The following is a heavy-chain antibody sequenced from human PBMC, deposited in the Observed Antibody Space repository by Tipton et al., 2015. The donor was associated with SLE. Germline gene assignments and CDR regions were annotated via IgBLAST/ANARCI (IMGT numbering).Heavy chain of an antibody. Sequence: TLSLTCTVSGGSISSGGYYWSWIRQHPGKGLEWIGYIYYSGSTYYNPSLKSRVTISVDTSKNQFSLKLTSVTAADTAIYYCARGGEYGSSWHPRNYYYMDVWGKGTTVTVSS. CDR2: IYYSGST. CDR3: ARGGEYGSSWHPRNYYYMDV. D-gene: IGHD6-13*01. CDR1: GGSISSGGYY. J-gene: IGHJ6*03. V-gene: IGHV4-31*03.